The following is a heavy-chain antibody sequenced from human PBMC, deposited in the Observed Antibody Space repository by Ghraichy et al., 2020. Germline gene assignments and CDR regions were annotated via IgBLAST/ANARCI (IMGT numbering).Heavy chain of an antibody. CDR2: INRDGSGT. V-gene: IGHV3-74*01. Sequence: GGSLRLSCVASGFTFSSSWMHWVRQAPGKGLVWVSRINRDGSGTNYADSVKGRFTISRDNAKNTPYLQMNSLRAEDTAVYYCARGGSGNYFLDYWGQGTLVTVSS. D-gene: IGHD1-26*01. J-gene: IGHJ4*02. CDR3: ARGGSGNYFLDY. CDR1: GFTFSSSW.